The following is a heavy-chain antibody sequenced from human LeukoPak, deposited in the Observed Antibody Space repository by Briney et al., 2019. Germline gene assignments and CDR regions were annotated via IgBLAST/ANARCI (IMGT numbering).Heavy chain of an antibody. CDR3: ARWDDHDAFDF. CDR2: ISGTGESA. D-gene: IGHD1-26*01. CDR1: GFTFRSYA. J-gene: IGHJ3*01. Sequence: GGSLRLSCAASGFTFRSYAMNWVRQAPGKGLERVSFISGTGESAYYADSVKGRFTISRGYSKNTLYLQMNSLRAEDTAVYYCARWDDHDAFDFWGQGTMVAVSS. V-gene: IGHV3-23*01.